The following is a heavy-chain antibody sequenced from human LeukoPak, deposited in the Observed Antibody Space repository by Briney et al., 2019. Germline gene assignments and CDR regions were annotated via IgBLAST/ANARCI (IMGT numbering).Heavy chain of an antibody. J-gene: IGHJ6*02. CDR3: ARVGYSPMDV. CDR1: GGSFSDYY. Sequence: SETLSLTCAVYGGSFSDYYWSWIRQPPGKGLEGIGEINHSGSTNYNPSLKSRVTISVDTSKNQFSLKLSSVTAADTAVYYCARVGYSPMDVWGQGTTVTVSS. D-gene: IGHD2-15*01. CDR2: INHSGST. V-gene: IGHV4-34*01.